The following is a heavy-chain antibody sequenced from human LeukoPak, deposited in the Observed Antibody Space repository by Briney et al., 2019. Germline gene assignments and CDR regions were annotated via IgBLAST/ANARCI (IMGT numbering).Heavy chain of an antibody. Sequence: SETLSLTCTVSGGSINNYYWSWIRQPAGKGLEWIGHIYISGSTNYNPSLKSRVTMSVDTSKNQFSLKLRSVTAADTAVYYCATDMARINWYFDLWGRGTLVTVSS. V-gene: IGHV4-4*07. CDR2: IYISGST. J-gene: IGHJ2*01. CDR1: GGSINNYY. D-gene: IGHD5-24*01. CDR3: ATDMARINWYFDL.